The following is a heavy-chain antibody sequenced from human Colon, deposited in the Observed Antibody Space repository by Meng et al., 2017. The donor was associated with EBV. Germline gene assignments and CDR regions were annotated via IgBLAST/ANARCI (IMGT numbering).Heavy chain of an antibody. CDR1: GVSLSGYY. CDR3: ARGEPVPGHFLKS. D-gene: IGHD6-19*01. Sequence: VQPLEWGAGLLKPPETRSLACVVSGVSLSGYYWSWTRKPPGKGLEWIGEINHSGNTNYNPSLKSRVTISIDTSKNQFSLKLSSVTDADTAVYFCARGEPVPGHFLKSWGQGTLVTVSS. V-gene: IGHV4-34*02. J-gene: IGHJ5*02. CDR2: INHSGNT.